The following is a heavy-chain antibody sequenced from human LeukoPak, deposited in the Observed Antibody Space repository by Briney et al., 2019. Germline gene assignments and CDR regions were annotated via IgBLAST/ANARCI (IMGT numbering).Heavy chain of an antibody. D-gene: IGHD3-10*01. CDR2: IYYSGST. Sequence: PSETLSLTCAVYGGSLSAYYWSWIRQPPGKGLEWIGSIYYSGSTYYNPSLKSRVTISVDTSKNQFSLKLNSVTATDTAVYYCARHYGPWGQGTLVTVSS. J-gene: IGHJ4*02. CDR1: GGSLSAYY. CDR3: ARHYGP. V-gene: IGHV4-39*01.